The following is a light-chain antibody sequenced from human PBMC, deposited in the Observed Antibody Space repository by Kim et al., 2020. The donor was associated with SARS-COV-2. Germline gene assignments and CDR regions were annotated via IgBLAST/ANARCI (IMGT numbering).Light chain of an antibody. CDR3: QQYGTSPTT. CDR1: QSVSSTY. CDR2: GAS. J-gene: IGKJ1*01. V-gene: IGKV3-20*01. Sequence: EIVLTQSPGTLSLSPGERATLSCRASQSVSSTYLAWYQHKPGQAPRLLIYGASSRATGIPDRFSGSGSGTDFTLTISRLEPEDFAVYYCQQYGTSPTTFGQGTKV.